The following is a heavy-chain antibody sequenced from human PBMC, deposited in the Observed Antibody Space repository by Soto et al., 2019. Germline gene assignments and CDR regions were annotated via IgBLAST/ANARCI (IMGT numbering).Heavy chain of an antibody. D-gene: IGHD5-18*01. CDR2: IFSRGST. CDR3: ARGPQSGDTTMVSSYFDY. V-gene: IGHV3-53*01. J-gene: IGHJ4*02. Sequence: EVQLVESGGGLIQPGGSLRLSCAASGFTVSSNYMSWVRQAPGKGLEWVSIIFSRGSTYYADSVKGRFTISRDNSKNTLFLQMNSRRADDTAVYYCARGPQSGDTTMVSSYFDYWGQGTLVTVSS. CDR1: GFTVSSNY.